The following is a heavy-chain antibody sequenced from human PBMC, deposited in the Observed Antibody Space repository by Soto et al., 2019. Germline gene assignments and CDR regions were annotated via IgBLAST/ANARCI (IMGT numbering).Heavy chain of an antibody. CDR1: GGSISSGGYY. J-gene: IGHJ4*02. CDR3: TNENWYYFQN. Sequence: SETLSLTCTVSGGSISSGGYYWSWLRQHPGKGLEWIGYIYYSGSTYYNPSLKSRVTISVDTSKNQFSLYLQINNLKTEDTAVYYCTNENWYYFQNWGRGTLVTVSS. V-gene: IGHV4-31*03. CDR2: IYYSGST.